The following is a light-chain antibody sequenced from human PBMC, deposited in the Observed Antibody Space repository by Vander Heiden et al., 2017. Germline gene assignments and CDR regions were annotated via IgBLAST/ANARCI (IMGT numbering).Light chain of an antibody. CDR2: DDT. Sequence: SYVLTQPPSVSVPPGQAARITCGGTNIGSKSVHWYQQKPGQAPLLVVYDDTDRPSGIPERLSGSNSGNTATLTIITVEAGDEADYYCQVWDSSSNHVVFGGGTKLTVL. CDR3: QVWDSSSNHVV. J-gene: IGLJ2*01. V-gene: IGLV3-21*02. CDR1: NIGSKS.